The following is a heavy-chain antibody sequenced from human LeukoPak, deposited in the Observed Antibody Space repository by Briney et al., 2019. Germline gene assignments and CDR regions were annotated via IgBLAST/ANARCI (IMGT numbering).Heavy chain of an antibody. CDR1: GFTFISYA. CDR3: ARPYYYSSGSLPY. J-gene: IGHJ4*02. CDR2: ISFHGTDS. Sequence: PGGSLRLSCAASGFTFISYAIHWVRQAPGKGLEWVAVISFHGTDSFYADSVKGRFTISRDNSKNTLYLQMSSLRADDTAVYYCARPYYYSSGSLPYWGQGTLVTVSS. V-gene: IGHV3-30*04. D-gene: IGHD3-10*01.